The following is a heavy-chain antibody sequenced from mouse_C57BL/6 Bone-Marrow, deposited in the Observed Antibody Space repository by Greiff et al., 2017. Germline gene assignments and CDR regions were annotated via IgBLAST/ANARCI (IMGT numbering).Heavy chain of an antibody. CDR2: INYDGSST. CDR1: GFTFSDYY. Sequence: EVQVVESEGGLVQPGSSMKLSCTASGFTFSDYYMAWVRQVPEKGLEWVANINYDGSSTYYLDSLKSRFIISRDNAKNIIYLQMSSLKSEDTATYYCARAASIYYGYGFAYWRQGTLVTVSA. J-gene: IGHJ3*01. V-gene: IGHV5-16*01. CDR3: ARAASIYYGYGFAY. D-gene: IGHD2-2*01.